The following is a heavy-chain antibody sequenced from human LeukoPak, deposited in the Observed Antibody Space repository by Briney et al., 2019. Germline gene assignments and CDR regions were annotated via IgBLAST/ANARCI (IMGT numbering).Heavy chain of an antibody. CDR1: GDTFSTYA. CDR3: ARGASVRVVPMSYYYAMDV. V-gene: IGHV1-69*06. Sequence: SVKVSCKASGDTFSTYAFNWVRQAPGQGLEWTGGIVPISDTTNYAQTLQGRVTITADKSTNTVYMELSSLTSEDMGVYYCARGASVRVVPMSYYYAMDVWGEGTTVIVSS. D-gene: IGHD2-2*01. CDR2: IVPISDTT. J-gene: IGHJ6*04.